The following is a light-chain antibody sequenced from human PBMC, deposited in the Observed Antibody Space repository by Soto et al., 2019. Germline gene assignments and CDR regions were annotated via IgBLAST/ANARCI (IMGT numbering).Light chain of an antibody. CDR1: SSNIGSNY. V-gene: IGLV1-51*01. Sequence: QSVLTQPPSVSAAPGQKVTISCSGSSSNIGSNYVSWYQQLPGTAPKLLIYVNNERPSGIPDRFSGSRSGTSATLGITGLQTGDEAEYYCGAWDRSLSAVVFGGGTKLTVL. CDR3: GAWDRSLSAVV. J-gene: IGLJ2*01. CDR2: VNN.